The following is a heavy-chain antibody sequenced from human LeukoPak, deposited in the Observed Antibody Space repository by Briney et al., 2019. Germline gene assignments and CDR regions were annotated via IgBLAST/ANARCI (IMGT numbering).Heavy chain of an antibody. D-gene: IGHD1-26*01. Sequence: HPGGSLRLSCAASGFTFRDYAMSWVRQAPGKGLEWVSVISGSGSSTYYADSVKGRFTISRDTSKNTLILQMNSLRAEDTAIYYCARRTVGATGEYYFDYWGQGTLVTVSS. CDR1: GFTFRDYA. CDR3: ARRTVGATGEYYFDY. CDR2: ISGSGSST. J-gene: IGHJ4*02. V-gene: IGHV3-23*01.